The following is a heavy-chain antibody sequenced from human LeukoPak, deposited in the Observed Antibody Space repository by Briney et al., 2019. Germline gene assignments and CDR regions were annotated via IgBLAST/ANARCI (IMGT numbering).Heavy chain of an antibody. Sequence: ASVKVSCKASGYTFTGYYMHWVRQAPGHGLEWMGWINPNSGGTNYAQKFQGRVAMTRDTSISTAYMELSRLRSDDTAVYYCARDPLAAAGFDYWGQGTLVTVSS. CDR2: INPNSGGT. D-gene: IGHD6-13*01. CDR1: GYTFTGYY. CDR3: ARDPLAAAGFDY. J-gene: IGHJ4*02. V-gene: IGHV1-2*02.